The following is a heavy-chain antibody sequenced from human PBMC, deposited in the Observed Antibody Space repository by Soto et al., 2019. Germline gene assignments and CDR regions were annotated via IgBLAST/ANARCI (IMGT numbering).Heavy chain of an antibody. CDR1: GFTFSSYA. Sequence: GGSLRLSCAASGFTFSSYAMSWVRQAPGKGLEWVSAISGSGGSTYYADSVKGRFTISRDNSKNTLYLQMNSLRAEDTAVYYCEKVGYYDSSGYLRPGSFDYWGQGTLVTVSS. J-gene: IGHJ4*02. CDR2: ISGSGGST. D-gene: IGHD3-22*01. CDR3: EKVGYYDSSGYLRPGSFDY. V-gene: IGHV3-23*01.